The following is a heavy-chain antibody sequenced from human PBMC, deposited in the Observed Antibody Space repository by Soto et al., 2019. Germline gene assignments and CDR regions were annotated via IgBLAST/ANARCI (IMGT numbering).Heavy chain of an antibody. Sequence: PGESLKISCKGSGYNFTSYWISWVRQMPGKGLEWMGRIDPGDSYTNYSPSFQGHVTISADKSITTAYMQWNSLKASDTAMYYCASHAGSVAAFYYYGLDVWGQGTTVTVSS. D-gene: IGHD6-19*01. CDR1: GYNFTSYW. J-gene: IGHJ6*02. CDR3: ASHAGSVAAFYYYGLDV. CDR2: IDPGDSYT. V-gene: IGHV5-10-1*01.